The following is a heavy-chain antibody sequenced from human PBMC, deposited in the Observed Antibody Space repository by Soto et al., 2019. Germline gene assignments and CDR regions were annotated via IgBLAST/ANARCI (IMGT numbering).Heavy chain of an antibody. J-gene: IGHJ6*02. Sequence: GGSLRLSCAASGFTFSSYGMHWVRQAPGKGLEWVAVIWYDGSNKYYADSVKGRFTISRDNSKNTLYLQMNSLRAEDTAVYYCARVGATTPRGYYYYGMDVWGQGTTVTVSS. CDR2: IWYDGSNK. D-gene: IGHD1-26*01. CDR3: ARVGATTPRGYYYYGMDV. CDR1: GFTFSSYG. V-gene: IGHV3-33*01.